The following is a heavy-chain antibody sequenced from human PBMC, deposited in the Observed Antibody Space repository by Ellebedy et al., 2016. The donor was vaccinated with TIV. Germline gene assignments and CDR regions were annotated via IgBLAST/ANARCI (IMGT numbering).Heavy chain of an antibody. Sequence: PGGSLRLSCAASGFTFSSYSMNWVRQAPGKGLEWVSSISSSSSYIYYADSVKGRFTISRDNAKNSLYLQMNSLRAEDTAVYYCARDLGRPAATCIDYWGQGTLVTVSS. CDR3: ARDLGRPAATCIDY. CDR1: GFTFSSYS. CDR2: ISSSSSYI. V-gene: IGHV3-21*01. D-gene: IGHD2-2*01. J-gene: IGHJ4*02.